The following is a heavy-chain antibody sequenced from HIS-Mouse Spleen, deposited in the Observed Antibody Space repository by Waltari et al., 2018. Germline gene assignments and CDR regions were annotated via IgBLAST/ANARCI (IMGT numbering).Heavy chain of an antibody. CDR3: AREIPYSSSWYDWYFDL. Sequence: QLQLQESGPGLVKPSETLSLTCTVSGGSIGSSSYYWGWIRQPPGKGLEWIGSIYYSGSTYYNPSLKRRVTISGDTSKNQFSLRLSSVTAADTAVYYCAREIPYSSSWYDWYFDLWGRGTLVTVSS. V-gene: IGHV4-39*07. D-gene: IGHD6-13*01. J-gene: IGHJ2*01. CDR1: GGSIGSSSYY. CDR2: IYYSGST.